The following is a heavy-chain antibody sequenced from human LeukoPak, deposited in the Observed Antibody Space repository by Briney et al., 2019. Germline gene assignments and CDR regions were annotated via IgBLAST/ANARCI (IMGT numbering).Heavy chain of an antibody. D-gene: IGHD4-11*01. CDR1: GYTFTGYF. CDR2: INPNSGGT. V-gene: IGHV1-2*06. Sequence: ASVKVSCKASGYTFTGYFMHWVRQAPGQGLEWMGRINPNSGGTNYAQKFQGRVTMTRDTSISTAYMELSRLRSDDTAVYYCARDYSNYGFDYWGQGTLVTVSS. J-gene: IGHJ4*02. CDR3: ARDYSNYGFDY.